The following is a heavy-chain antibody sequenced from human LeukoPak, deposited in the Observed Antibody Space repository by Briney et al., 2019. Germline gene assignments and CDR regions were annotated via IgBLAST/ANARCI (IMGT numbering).Heavy chain of an antibody. Sequence: GGSLRLSCVASGFSFSTYDMYWVRQAAGRGLEWVSALVTNGDSYYLGSVKGRFTISRDDGKTSLYLQMNSLGVEDTAVYYCTRELRGIASHYHGMDVWGQGTTVTVSS. D-gene: IGHD6-6*01. CDR2: LVTNGDS. CDR3: TRELRGIASHYHGMDV. V-gene: IGHV3-13*01. J-gene: IGHJ6*02. CDR1: GFSFSTYD.